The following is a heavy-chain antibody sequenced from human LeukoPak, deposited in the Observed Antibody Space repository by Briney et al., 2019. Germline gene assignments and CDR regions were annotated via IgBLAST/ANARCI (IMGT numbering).Heavy chain of an antibody. CDR2: IYYSAKT. V-gene: IGHV4-39*07. CDR1: GASLTSTASY. J-gene: IGHJ4*02. Sequence: PSETLSLTCTVAGASLTSTASYWGWIRQPPGKGLEWIGSIYYSAKTSYNPSLKSRVTISFDTSKNEFSLNLSSVTAADTAVYYCARDWGIAVAGTGHIDYWGQGTLVTVSS. D-gene: IGHD6-19*01. CDR3: ARDWGIAVAGTGHIDY.